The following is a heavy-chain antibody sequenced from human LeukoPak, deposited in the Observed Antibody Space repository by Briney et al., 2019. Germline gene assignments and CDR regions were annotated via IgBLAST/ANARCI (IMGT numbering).Heavy chain of an antibody. J-gene: IGHJ5*02. D-gene: IGHD5-18*01. Sequence: SETLSLTCTVSGGSIIGYYWTWIRQPPGKGLEWIGYIYTSGSTNYNPSLKSRVTMSVDTSKNQFSLKLSSVTAADTAVYYCARIWLNWFDPWGQGTLVTVSS. V-gene: IGHV4-4*09. CDR3: ARIWLNWFDP. CDR1: GGSIIGYY. CDR2: IYTSGST.